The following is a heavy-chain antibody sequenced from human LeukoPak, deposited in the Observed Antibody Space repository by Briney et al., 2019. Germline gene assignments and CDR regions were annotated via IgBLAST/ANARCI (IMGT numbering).Heavy chain of an antibody. V-gene: IGHV2-5*02. CDR3: AHRRKGWFGDLPPYYYYYMDV. CDR1: GFSLSTRGVG. D-gene: IGHD3-10*01. CDR2: IYWDDDK. J-gene: IGHJ6*03. Sequence: SGPTLVNPTQTLTLTCTFSGFSLSTRGVGVGWIRQPPGKALEWLSLIYWDDDKRYSPSLKRRLTITKDNSKKQEVRTMNNIDPVDTATYYCAHRRKGWFGDLPPYYYYYMDVWGKGTTVTVSS.